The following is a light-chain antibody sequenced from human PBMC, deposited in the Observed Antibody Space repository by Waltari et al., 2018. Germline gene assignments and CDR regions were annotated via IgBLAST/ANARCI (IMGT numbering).Light chain of an antibody. CDR1: QSISNF. J-gene: IGKJ5*01. Sequence: DIQITQSPSSLSASVGDRVTLTCRTSQSISNFLNWYQQKSGKAPKLLISAASSLQSGVSSRFSGSGYGTEFTLTINNLQPEDLATYYCQQSLNTPPTFGQGSRLDIK. CDR3: QQSLNTPPT. V-gene: IGKV1-39*01. CDR2: AAS.